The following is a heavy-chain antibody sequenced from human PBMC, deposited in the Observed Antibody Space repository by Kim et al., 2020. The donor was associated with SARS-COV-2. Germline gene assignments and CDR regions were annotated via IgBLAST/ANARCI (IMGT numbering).Heavy chain of an antibody. J-gene: IGHJ4*02. D-gene: IGHD1-1*01. CDR1: GFTFSSYG. CDR3: ARDRNIGSSYFDY. Sequence: GGSLRLSCAASGFTFSSYGMNWVRQSPGKGLERVAVIWYDGSNKFYSDSVKGRFTISRDNSKNTLYLQMNSLRAEDTAVYXCARDRNIGSSYFDYWGQGTLVTVSS. V-gene: IGHV3-33*01. CDR2: IWYDGSNK.